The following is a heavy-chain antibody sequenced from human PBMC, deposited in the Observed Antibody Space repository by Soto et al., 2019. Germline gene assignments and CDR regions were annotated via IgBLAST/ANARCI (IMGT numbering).Heavy chain of an antibody. Sequence: SGGSLRLSCAASGFNFRTYSMNCVRQAPGKGLECVSSISTSTTYTFYADSVKGRFTISRDDAKNSLYMQMNSLRAEDTAVYYCARDQEGGMEVWGPGNTVTVSS. CDR3: ARDQEGGMEV. CDR1: GFNFRTYS. V-gene: IGHV3-21*01. CDR2: ISTSTTYT. J-gene: IGHJ6*02.